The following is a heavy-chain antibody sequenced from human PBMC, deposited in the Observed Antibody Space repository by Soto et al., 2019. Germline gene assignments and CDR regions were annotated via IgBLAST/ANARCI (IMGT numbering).Heavy chain of an antibody. D-gene: IGHD5-18*01. CDR1: GYTFTSYA. V-gene: IGHV1-3*01. Sequence: ASVKVSCKASGYTFTSYAMHWVRQAPGQRLEWMGWINAGNGNTKYSQKFQGRVTITRDTSANTAYMELSSLRSEDTAVYYCARVIQLWLEVNWFDPWGQGTLVTVS. J-gene: IGHJ5*02. CDR3: ARVIQLWLEVNWFDP. CDR2: INAGNGNT.